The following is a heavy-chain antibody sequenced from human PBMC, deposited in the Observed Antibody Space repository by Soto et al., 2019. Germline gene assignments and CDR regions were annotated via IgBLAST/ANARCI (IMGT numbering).Heavy chain of an antibody. Sequence: EVQLVESGGGLVQPGRSLRLSCAASGFTFDDYAMHWVRQAPGKGLEWVSGISWNSGSIGYADSVKGRFTISRDNAKNSLYLQMNSLRAEDTALYYFNGGNFPLGAFDIWGQGTMVTVSS. CDR3: NGGNFPLGAFDI. J-gene: IGHJ3*02. CDR2: ISWNSGSI. D-gene: IGHD2-21*02. V-gene: IGHV3-9*01. CDR1: GFTFDDYA.